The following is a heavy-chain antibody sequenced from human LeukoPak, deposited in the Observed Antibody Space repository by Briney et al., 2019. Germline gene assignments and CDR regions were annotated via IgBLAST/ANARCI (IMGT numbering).Heavy chain of an antibody. Sequence: GGSLRLSCAASGFTLSSYWMTWVRQAPGKGLEWVANITKDGSEKYYVDSVMGRFTISRDYAENSLSLQMKSLRAEDTAVYYCARVDANNPGDYGGQGTLVTVSS. CDR3: ARVDANNPGDY. CDR1: GFTLSSYW. V-gene: IGHV3-7*02. D-gene: IGHD5-24*01. CDR2: ITKDGSEK. J-gene: IGHJ4*02.